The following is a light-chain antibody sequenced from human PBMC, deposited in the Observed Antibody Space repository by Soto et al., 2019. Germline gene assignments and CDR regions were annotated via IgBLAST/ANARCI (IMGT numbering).Light chain of an antibody. V-gene: IGKV3-15*01. CDR3: QQYGDWPLT. CDR2: AAS. CDR1: QSVGNN. Sequence: EIVLTQSPATLSVSPGERATLSCRASQSVGNNFAWYQQKPGQAPRLLIFAASTRATGVPARFSGGGSGTEFTLIISSLQSEDFGVYYCQQYGDWPLTFGGGAKVEIE. J-gene: IGKJ4*01.